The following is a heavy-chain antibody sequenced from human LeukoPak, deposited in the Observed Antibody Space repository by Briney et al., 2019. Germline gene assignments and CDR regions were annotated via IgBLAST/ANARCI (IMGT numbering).Heavy chain of an antibody. D-gene: IGHD4-17*01. CDR3: ARGDGDYVTHYFDY. CDR2: IKQDGSEK. Sequence: GGPPRLSCAASGFTFSSYWMSWVRQAPGKGLEWVANIKQDGSEKYYVDSVKGRFTISRDNAKNSLYLQMNSLRAEDTAVYYCARGDGDYVTHYFDYWGQGTLVTVSS. V-gene: IGHV3-7*01. CDR1: GFTFSSYW. J-gene: IGHJ4*02.